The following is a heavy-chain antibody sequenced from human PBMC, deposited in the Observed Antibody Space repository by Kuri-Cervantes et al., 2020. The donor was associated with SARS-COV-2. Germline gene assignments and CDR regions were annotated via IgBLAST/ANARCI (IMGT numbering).Heavy chain of an antibody. Sequence: SETLSLTSTVSGGSISSYYWSWIRHPPGKGLEWIGYIYYSGSTNYNPSLKSRVTISVATSKKQFSLKLSSVTAADTAVYYCAGVCYGGNSPFDYWGQGTPVTVSS. CDR1: GGSISSYY. V-gene: IGHV4-59*12. J-gene: IGHJ4*02. D-gene: IGHD4-23*01. CDR3: AGVCYGGNSPFDY. CDR2: IYYSGST.